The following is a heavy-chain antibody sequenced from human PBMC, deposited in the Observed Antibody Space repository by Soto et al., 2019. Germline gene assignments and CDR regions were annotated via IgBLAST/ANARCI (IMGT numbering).Heavy chain of an antibody. J-gene: IGHJ4*02. V-gene: IGHV5-51*07. D-gene: IGHD6-13*01. CDR1: VESESSYW. CDR3: ARTPEYSSNWPFDY. Sequence: SVTSSGERCVESESSYWWAPLHQMPGKGLEWMGIIYPGDSDTRYSPSFQGQVTISADKSISTAYLQWSSLKASDTAMYYCARTPEYSSNWPFDYWGQGTLVTVSS. CDR2: IYPGDSDT.